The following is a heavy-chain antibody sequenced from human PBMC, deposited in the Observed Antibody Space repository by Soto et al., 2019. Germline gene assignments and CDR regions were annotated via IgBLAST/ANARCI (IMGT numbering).Heavy chain of an antibody. CDR3: ARLILTYYYDSSGDY. Sequence: ASVKVSCKASGGTFSSYAISWVRQAPGQGLEWMGGIIPIFGTANYAQKFQGRVTITADESTSTAYMELSNLRSEDTAVYYCARLILTYYYDSSGDYWGQGTLVTVSS. D-gene: IGHD3-22*01. CDR2: IIPIFGTA. J-gene: IGHJ4*02. V-gene: IGHV1-69*13. CDR1: GGTFSSYA.